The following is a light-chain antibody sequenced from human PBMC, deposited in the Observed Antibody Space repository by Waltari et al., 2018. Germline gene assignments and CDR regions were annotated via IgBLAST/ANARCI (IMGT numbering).Light chain of an antibody. J-gene: IGKJ1*01. Sequence: DIQMTQSPSTLSASVGDRVTITCRASQNINSWLAWYQQRPGKAPRHLLYKASTLQSGVPSRFSGSGSGTEFTLTINSLQTDDFATYYCQQYSSYSSWTFGQGTQV. CDR1: QNINSW. CDR3: QQYSSYSSWT. V-gene: IGKV1-5*03. CDR2: KAS.